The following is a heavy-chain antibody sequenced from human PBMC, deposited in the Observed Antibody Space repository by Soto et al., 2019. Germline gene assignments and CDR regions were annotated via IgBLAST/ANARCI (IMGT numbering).Heavy chain of an antibody. CDR2: ISYDGSNK. D-gene: IGHD2-15*01. J-gene: IGHJ3*02. CDR1: GFTFSSYA. Sequence: PGGSLRLSCAASGFTFSSYAMHWVRQAPGKGLEWVAVISYDGSNKYYADSVKGRFTISRDNSKNTLYLQMNSLRAEDTAVYYCARDIVVVVADRDAFDIWGQGTMVTVSS. V-gene: IGHV3-30-3*01. CDR3: ARDIVVVVADRDAFDI.